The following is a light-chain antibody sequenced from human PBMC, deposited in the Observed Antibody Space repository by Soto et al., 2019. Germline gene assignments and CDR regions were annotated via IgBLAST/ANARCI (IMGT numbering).Light chain of an antibody. Sequence: EIVLTQSPDTLSLSQGERATLSCRASQSVNRDYLAWYQQKHGQAPRLLIYGASNRAIGIPDRFSGSGSGTDFTLTISRLESEDFGVYYCQQYGRSPETFGPGTKVDI. V-gene: IGKV3-20*01. CDR1: QSVNRDY. J-gene: IGKJ3*01. CDR2: GAS. CDR3: QQYGRSPET.